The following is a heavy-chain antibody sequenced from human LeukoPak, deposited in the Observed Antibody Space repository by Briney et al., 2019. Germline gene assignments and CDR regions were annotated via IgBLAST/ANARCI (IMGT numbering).Heavy chain of an antibody. D-gene: IGHD4-17*01. Sequence: PGGSLRLSCAASGFTLSSYGMHWVRQAPGKGLEWVAFIRYDGSNKYYADSVKGRFTISRDNAKNSLYLQMNSLRAEDTAVYYCARDWDTVTYFDYWGQGTLVTVSS. CDR2: IRYDGSNK. CDR1: GFTLSSYG. CDR3: ARDWDTVTYFDY. V-gene: IGHV3-30*02. J-gene: IGHJ4*02.